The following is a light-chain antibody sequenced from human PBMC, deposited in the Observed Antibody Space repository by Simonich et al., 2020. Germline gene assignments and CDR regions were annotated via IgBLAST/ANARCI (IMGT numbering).Light chain of an antibody. CDR3: QQYNNWPPNT. J-gene: IGKJ2*01. Sequence: EIVMTQSPATLSVSPGERATLSCRASQRVSSNLAWYQQKPGQAPRLLIYGASTRATGIPARFSGSGSGTEFNLTISSLQSEDFAVYYCQQYNNWPPNTFGQGTKLEIK. V-gene: IGKV3-15*01. CDR1: QRVSSN. CDR2: GAS.